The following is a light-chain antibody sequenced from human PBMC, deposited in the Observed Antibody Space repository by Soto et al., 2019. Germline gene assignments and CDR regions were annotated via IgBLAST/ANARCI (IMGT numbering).Light chain of an antibody. CDR3: SSFTRSNSYV. J-gene: IGLJ1*01. CDR2: DVS. V-gene: IGLV2-14*03. Sequence: QSVLTQPASVSGSPGQSITISCTGTSSDVGAYDYVSWYQQHPGKAPKLMIYDVSNRPSGVSNRFSGSKSGNTASLTITGLQDEDDADDYCSSFTRSNSYVFGAGTKLTVL. CDR1: SSDVGAYDY.